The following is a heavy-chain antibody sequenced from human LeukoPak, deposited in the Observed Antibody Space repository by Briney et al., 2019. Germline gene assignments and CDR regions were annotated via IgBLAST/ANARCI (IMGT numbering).Heavy chain of an antibody. CDR3: ARGSEFFAY. CDR1: GESISSSGYF. J-gene: IGHJ4*01. V-gene: IGHV4-31*03. CDR2: IYYTGSA. D-gene: IGHD3-3*01. Sequence: SQTLSLTCTVSGESISSSGYFWSWIRQRPGKGLEWIGYIYYTGSAYYNPSLESRVTISVDTSENRFSLRLNTVTAADTAVYYCARGSEFFAYWGQGIQIIVSS.